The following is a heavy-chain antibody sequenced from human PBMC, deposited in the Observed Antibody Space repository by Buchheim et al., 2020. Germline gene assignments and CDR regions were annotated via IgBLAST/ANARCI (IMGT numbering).Heavy chain of an antibody. V-gene: IGHV3-23*01. Sequence: EVQLFESGGDLVQPGGSLRLSCAASGLTFSYFAMRWVRQAPGKGLEWVSTVGASGADTIYADSVKGRFIISKDISTNTLYLQMNSLGTEDTALYYCSTGEGGGPDIYWGQGTL. D-gene: IGHD1-14*01. CDR3: STGEGGGPDIY. CDR1: GLTFSYFA. J-gene: IGHJ4*02. CDR2: VGASGADT.